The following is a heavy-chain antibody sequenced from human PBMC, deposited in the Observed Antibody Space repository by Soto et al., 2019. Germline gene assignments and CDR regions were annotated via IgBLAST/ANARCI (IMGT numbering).Heavy chain of an antibody. V-gene: IGHV3-21*01. J-gene: IGHJ5*02. D-gene: IGHD3-22*01. CDR2: ISSSSSSI. CDR3: AREKGDYYDSSGYYYRWFDP. Sequence: PGGSLRLSCAASEFTFSSHSMNWVRQAQGKGLEWVSSISSSSSSIYYADSVKGRFTIPRDNAKNSLSLQMNSLRAEDTAVYYWAREKGDYYDSSGYYYRWFDPWGQGSPVTVSS. CDR1: EFTFSSHS.